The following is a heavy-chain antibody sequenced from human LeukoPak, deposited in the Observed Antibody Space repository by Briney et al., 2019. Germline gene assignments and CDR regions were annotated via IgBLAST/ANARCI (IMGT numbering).Heavy chain of an antibody. D-gene: IGHD3-22*01. J-gene: IGHJ5*02. Sequence: SQTLSLTCTVSGGSISSGGYYWSWIRQHPGKGLEWIGYIYYSGSTYYNPSLKSRVTISVDTSKNQFSLKLSSVTAADTAVYYCARGYARIVVVVSAGFDPWGQGTLVTVSS. CDR1: GGSISSGGYY. V-gene: IGHV4-31*03. CDR3: ARGYARIVVVVSAGFDP. CDR2: IYYSGST.